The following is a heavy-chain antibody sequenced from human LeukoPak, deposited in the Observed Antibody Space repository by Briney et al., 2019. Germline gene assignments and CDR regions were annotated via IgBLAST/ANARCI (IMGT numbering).Heavy chain of an antibody. CDR1: GFTFSSYA. V-gene: IGHV3-21*01. CDR3: ARAYYYDSSGPDNDAFDI. CDR2: ISSSSSYI. J-gene: IGHJ3*02. Sequence: GGSLRLSCAASGFTFSSYAMSWVRQAPGKGLEWVSSISSSSSYIYYADSVKGRFTISRDNAKNSLYLQMNSLRAEDTAVYYCARAYYYDSSGPDNDAFDIWGQGTMVTVSS. D-gene: IGHD3-22*01.